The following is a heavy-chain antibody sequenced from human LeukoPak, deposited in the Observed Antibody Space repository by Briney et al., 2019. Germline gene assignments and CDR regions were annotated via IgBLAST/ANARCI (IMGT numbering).Heavy chain of an antibody. D-gene: IGHD5-12*01. CDR3: ARGYSGYDSFFDY. CDR2: IYTSGST. CDR1: GGSISSGSYY. J-gene: IGHJ4*02. V-gene: IGHV4-61*02. Sequence: SQTLSLTCTVSGGSISSGSYYWSWIRQPAGKGLEWIGRIYTSGSTNYNPSLKSRVTISVDTSKNQFSLKLSSVAAADTAVYYCARGYSGYDSFFDYWGQGTLVTVSS.